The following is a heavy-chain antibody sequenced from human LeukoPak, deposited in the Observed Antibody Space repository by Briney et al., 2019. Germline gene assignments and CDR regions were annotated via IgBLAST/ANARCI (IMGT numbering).Heavy chain of an antibody. J-gene: IGHJ5*02. CDR2: INPNSGGT. CDR1: GYTFTGYY. Sequence: ASVKVSCKASGYTFTGYYMHWVRQAPGQGLEWMGWINPNSGGTNYAQKFQGRVTMTRDTSISTAYMELSRLRSDDTAVYYCARDGGRYCSSTSCSRLNWFDPWGQGTLVTVSS. D-gene: IGHD2-2*01. CDR3: ARDGGRYCSSTSCSRLNWFDP. V-gene: IGHV1-2*02.